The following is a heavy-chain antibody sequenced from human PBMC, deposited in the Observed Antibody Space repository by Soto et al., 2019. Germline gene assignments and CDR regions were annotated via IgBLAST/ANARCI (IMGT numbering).Heavy chain of an antibody. CDR1: GGSISSVGYS. CDR3: ARAGPTYYDFWSGYYWGFGYGMDV. J-gene: IGHJ6*02. D-gene: IGHD3-3*01. V-gene: IGHV4-30-2*01. Sequence: PSETLSLTCAVSGGSISSVGYSWSWIRQPPGKGLEWIGYIYHSGSTNYNPSLKSRVTISVDTSKNQFSLKLSSVTAADTAVYYCARAGPTYYDFWSGYYWGFGYGMDVWGQGTTVTVSS. CDR2: IYHSGST.